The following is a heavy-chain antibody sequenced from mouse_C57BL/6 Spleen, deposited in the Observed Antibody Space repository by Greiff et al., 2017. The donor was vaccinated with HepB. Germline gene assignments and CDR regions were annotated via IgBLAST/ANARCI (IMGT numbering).Heavy chain of an antibody. V-gene: IGHV5-17*03. D-gene: IGHD2-14*01. Sequence: EVKLVQSGGGLVKPGGSLKLSCAASGFTFSDYGMHWVRQAPEQGLEWVAYISSGSSTTYYADTVKGRFTISRDKATNTLYLQMTSLRSEDTAMYYCAGRDIGAMDYWGQGTSVTVSS. CDR3: AGRDIGAMDY. CDR1: GFTFSDYG. J-gene: IGHJ4*01. CDR2: ISSGSSTT.